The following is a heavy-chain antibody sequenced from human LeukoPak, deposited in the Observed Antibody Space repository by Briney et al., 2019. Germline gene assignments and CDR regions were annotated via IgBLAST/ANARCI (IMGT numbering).Heavy chain of an antibody. Sequence: GGSLRLSCAASGFTVSSYWMSWVRQAPGKGLEWVANIKQDGSEKYYVDSVKGRFTISRDNAKNSLYLQMNSLRAEDTAVYYCARGTTSGWYFDYWGQGTLVTVSS. D-gene: IGHD6-19*01. V-gene: IGHV3-7*01. CDR3: ARGTTSGWYFDY. CDR2: IKQDGSEK. J-gene: IGHJ4*02. CDR1: GFTVSSYW.